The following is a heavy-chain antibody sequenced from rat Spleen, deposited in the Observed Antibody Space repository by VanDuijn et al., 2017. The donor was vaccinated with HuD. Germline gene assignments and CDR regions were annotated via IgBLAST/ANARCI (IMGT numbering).Heavy chain of an antibody. Sequence: EVKLLESGGGLVQPGGSMRLSCAASGFTFTDFYMNWIRQPAGKAPEWLGFIRNKANGYTTEYNPSVKGRFTISRDNTQNMLYLQMNTLRAEDTATYYCARWQQLGYFDYWGQGVMVTVSS. CDR2: IRNKANGYTT. J-gene: IGHJ2*01. V-gene: IGHV7-7*01. CDR1: GFTFTDFY. D-gene: IGHD1-10*01. CDR3: ARWQQLGYFDY.